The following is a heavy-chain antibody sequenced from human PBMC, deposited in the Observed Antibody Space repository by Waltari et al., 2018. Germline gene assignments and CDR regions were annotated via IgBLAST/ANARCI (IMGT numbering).Heavy chain of an antibody. J-gene: IGHJ6*03. V-gene: IGHV4-59*01. CDR2: IYYSGST. CDR3: ARVAAYCGGDCYYYYYYYMDV. Sequence: QVQLQESGPGLVKPSETLSLTCTVSGGSISSYYWSWIRQPPGKGLEWIGYIYYSGSTNYNPSRKSRVTISVDTSKNQLSLKLSSVTAADTAVYYCARVAAYCGGDCYYYYYYYMDVWGKGTTVTVSS. D-gene: IGHD2-21*01. CDR1: GGSISSYY.